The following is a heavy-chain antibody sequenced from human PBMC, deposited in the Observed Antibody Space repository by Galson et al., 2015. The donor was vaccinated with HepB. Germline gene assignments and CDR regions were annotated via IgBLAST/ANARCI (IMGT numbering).Heavy chain of an antibody. V-gene: IGHV4-4*02. J-gene: IGHJ5*02. CDR1: SASISSRNW. Sequence: SETLSLTCTVSSASISSRNWWTWVRQPPGKGLEWIGEIYHTGSTNYNPSVKSRVTISVDSSKNHFSLDLNSMTAADTAVYYCASLGYCSGEHDCYSTSWGQGTLVTVSS. D-gene: IGHD2-15*01. CDR3: ASLGYCSGEHDCYSTS. CDR2: IYHTGST.